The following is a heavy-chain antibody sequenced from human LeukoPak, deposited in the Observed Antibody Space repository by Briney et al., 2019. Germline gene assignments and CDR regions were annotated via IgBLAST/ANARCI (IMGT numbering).Heavy chain of an antibody. J-gene: IGHJ4*02. CDR3: TRGAYTDSFDY. CDR1: GYTFTGYY. D-gene: IGHD2-21*01. V-gene: IGHV1-2*02. Sequence: ASVKVSCKASGYTFTGYYVHWVRQAPGQGLEWMGWINPNSGGTNYAQKFQGTVTMTRDTSISTAYMELSRLRSDDTAVYYCTRGAYTDSFDYWGQGTLVTVSS. CDR2: INPNSGGT.